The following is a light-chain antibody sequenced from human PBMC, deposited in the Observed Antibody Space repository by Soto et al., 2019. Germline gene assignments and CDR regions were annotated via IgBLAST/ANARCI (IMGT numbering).Light chain of an antibody. Sequence: AIQMAQSPSSLSASVGDRVTITCRASQGIGNDVGWFQQKPGKAPKLLIYAAASLQSGVPSRFSGSRSGTDFPLTISSLQPEDFAPYYCLQDHNYPLTFGGGTKLEIK. CDR2: AAA. J-gene: IGKJ4*01. V-gene: IGKV1-6*02. CDR1: QGIGND. CDR3: LQDHNYPLT.